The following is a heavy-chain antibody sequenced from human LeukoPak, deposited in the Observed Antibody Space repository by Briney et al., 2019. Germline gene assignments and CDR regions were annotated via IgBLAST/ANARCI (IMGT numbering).Heavy chain of an antibody. CDR3: ARGRWSATTASYYLDF. Sequence: ASVKVSCKASEYTFTDYAINWVRQAPGQRLEWMGWINAGNGNTRYSQRFQGRVTITRDTSASTAYMELSSLTSEDTAVYYCARGRWSATTASYYLDFWGQGTLVTVTS. CDR1: EYTFTDYA. J-gene: IGHJ4*02. CDR2: INAGNGNT. D-gene: IGHD5-24*01. V-gene: IGHV1-3*01.